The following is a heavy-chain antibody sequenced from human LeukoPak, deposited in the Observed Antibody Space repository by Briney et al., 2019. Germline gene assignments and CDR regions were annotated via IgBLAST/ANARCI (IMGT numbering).Heavy chain of an antibody. J-gene: IGHJ4*02. V-gene: IGHV1-3*01. CDR3: ASSEYFDY. Sequence: GASVNVSCKASGYTFTSYAMHWARQAPGQGREWMGWINACNGNTKYSQKFQRRVTITRDTSASTAYMEISRLSSEDTAVYSCASSEYFDYWGQGTLVTVSS. CDR2: INACNGNT. CDR1: GYTFTSYA.